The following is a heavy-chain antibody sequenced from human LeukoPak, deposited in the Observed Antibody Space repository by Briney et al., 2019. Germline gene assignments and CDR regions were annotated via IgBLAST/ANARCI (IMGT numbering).Heavy chain of an antibody. V-gene: IGHV3-30*18. CDR1: GFTFSSYG. CDR3: AKDASGYTHYYYGMDV. Sequence: GRSLRLSCAASGFTFSSYGMHWVRQAPGKGLEWVAVISYDGSNKYYADSVEGRFTISRDDSKNTQYLQMNSLRAEDTAVYYCAKDASGYTHYYYGMDVWGQGTTVTVSS. J-gene: IGHJ6*02. D-gene: IGHD5-12*01. CDR2: ISYDGSNK.